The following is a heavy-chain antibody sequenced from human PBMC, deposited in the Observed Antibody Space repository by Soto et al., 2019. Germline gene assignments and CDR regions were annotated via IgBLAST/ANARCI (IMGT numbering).Heavy chain of an antibody. V-gene: IGHV1-69*13. CDR2: IIPIFGTA. Sequence: GASVKVSCKASGGTFSSYAISWVRQAPGQGLEWMGGIIPIFGTANYAQKFQGRVTITADESTSTAYMELSSLRSEDTAVYYCARDARLHLGELSLPEYYYYYYYMDVWGKGTTVTVSS. CDR1: GGTFSSYA. D-gene: IGHD3-16*02. CDR3: ARDARLHLGELSLPEYYYYYYYMDV. J-gene: IGHJ6*03.